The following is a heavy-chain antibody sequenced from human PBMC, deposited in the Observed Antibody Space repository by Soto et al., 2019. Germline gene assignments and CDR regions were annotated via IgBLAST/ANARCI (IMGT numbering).Heavy chain of an antibody. D-gene: IGHD2-21*01. CDR3: AGEVASGY. V-gene: IGHV3-30*03. Sequence: QVQLVESGGGVVQPERSLRLSCAVSGFTFSSFGMHWVRQAPGKGLEWVAVISKDGSTKYYADSVKGRFTISRDNSKNTLYLKMSSLRAEDTAVYYCAGEVASGYWGQGTLVTVSS. CDR1: GFTFSSFG. J-gene: IGHJ4*02. CDR2: ISKDGSTK.